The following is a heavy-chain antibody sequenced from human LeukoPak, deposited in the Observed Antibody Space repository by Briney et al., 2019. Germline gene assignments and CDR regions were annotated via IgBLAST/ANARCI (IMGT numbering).Heavy chain of an antibody. D-gene: IGHD3-22*01. CDR1: GYTFTSYS. CDR2: IFPSGGST. CDR3: ARGSDSSGYCYADH. Sequence: ASVKLSCKAFGYTFTSYSMYWVRQAPGQGLEWMGLIFPSGGSTAYAQKFQGRVTMTRDTSTSTVYMELSSLRSADTAIYYCARGSDSSGYCYADHWGQGTLVTVST. V-gene: IGHV1-46*01. J-gene: IGHJ4*02.